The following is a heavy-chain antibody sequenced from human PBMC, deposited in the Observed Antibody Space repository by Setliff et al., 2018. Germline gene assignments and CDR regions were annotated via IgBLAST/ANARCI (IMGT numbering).Heavy chain of an antibody. D-gene: IGHD4-17*01. Sequence: PGGSLRLSCTASGLTFADAWMNWVRQAPGKGLEWVARVRSNSVGGTTEYGAPVKGRFTISRDDSKDTVYLQMNDLKTEDTVVYYCTRWAGDYWIAYFDYWGQGTLVTAPQ. J-gene: IGHJ4*02. CDR1: GLTFADAW. V-gene: IGHV3-15*01. CDR3: TRWAGDYWIAYFDY. CDR2: VRSNSVGGTT.